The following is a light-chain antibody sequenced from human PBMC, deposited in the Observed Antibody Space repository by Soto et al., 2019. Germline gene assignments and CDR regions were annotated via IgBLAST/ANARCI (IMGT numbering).Light chain of an antibody. CDR3: QQYGSSPRFT. CDR2: GAS. J-gene: IGKJ3*01. CDR1: QSVSSSY. V-gene: IGKV3-20*01. Sequence: EIVLTQSPGTLSLSPGERATLSCRASQSVSSSYLAWYQQQPGQAPRLLIYGASSRATGIPDRFSGSGSGTDFTLTISRLEPEDFAVYYCQQYGSSPRFTFGPGTKGDIK.